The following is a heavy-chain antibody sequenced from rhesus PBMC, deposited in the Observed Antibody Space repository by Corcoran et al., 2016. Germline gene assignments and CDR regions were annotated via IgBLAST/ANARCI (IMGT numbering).Heavy chain of an antibody. CDR1: GYSIRRGYG. Sequence: QLQLQESGPGLVKPSETLSLTCAVSGYSIRRGYGWSWIRQPPGKGMEWIGYISYSGSTSYNPSLKSRVTISRDTSKNQFSLKLSSVTAADTAVYYCARGMTAAGRVYYFDYWGQGVLVTVSS. V-gene: IGHV4-122*02. J-gene: IGHJ4*01. CDR3: ARGMTAAGRVYYFDY. CDR2: ISYSGST. D-gene: IGHD6-31*01.